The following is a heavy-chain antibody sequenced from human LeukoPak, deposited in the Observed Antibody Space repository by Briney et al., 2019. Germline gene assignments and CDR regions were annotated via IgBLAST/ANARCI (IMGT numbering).Heavy chain of an antibody. J-gene: IGHJ6*02. D-gene: IGHD5-12*01. Sequence: GGSLRLSCAASGFTFSSYSMNWVRQAPGKGLEWVSYISSSSSTIYYAASVKGRFTISGDSAKTSLYLQMNSLRAEDSAVYYCVRGRDVVATAPFFYYGMDVWGQGTTVTVSS. V-gene: IGHV3-48*04. CDR3: VRGRDVVATAPFFYYGMDV. CDR2: ISSSSSTI. CDR1: GFTFSSYS.